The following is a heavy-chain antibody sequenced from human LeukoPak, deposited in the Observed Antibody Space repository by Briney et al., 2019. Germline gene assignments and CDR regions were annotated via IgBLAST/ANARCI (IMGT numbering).Heavy chain of an antibody. CDR2: IYHSGST. CDR3: AAEDTGGWRFDY. J-gene: IGHJ4*02. Sequence: SETLSLTCAVSGGPISSGAYSWSWLRQPPGKGLEWIGYIYHSGSTLYNPSLKSRVTISIDRSKNQFSLNLSSVTAADTAVYYCAAEDTGGWRFDYWGQGTLVTVSS. D-gene: IGHD2-8*02. V-gene: IGHV4-30-2*01. CDR1: GGPISSGAYS.